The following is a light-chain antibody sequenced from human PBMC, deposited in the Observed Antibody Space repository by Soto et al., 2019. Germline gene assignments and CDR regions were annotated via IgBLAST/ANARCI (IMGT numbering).Light chain of an antibody. CDR1: QSVSSSY. J-gene: IGKJ3*01. CDR2: GAS. Sequence: IVLTQSPGTLSLTPGERATLSCRASQSVSSSYLAWYQQKPGQAPRLLIHGASSRATGIPDRFSGSGSGTDFTLTISRLEPEDSAVYYCQQYGSSPPFTFGPGTRVDIK. CDR3: QQYGSSPPFT. V-gene: IGKV3-20*01.